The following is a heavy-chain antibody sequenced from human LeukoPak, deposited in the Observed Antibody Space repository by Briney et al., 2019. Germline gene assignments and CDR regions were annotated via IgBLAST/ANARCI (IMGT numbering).Heavy chain of an antibody. J-gene: IGHJ4*02. CDR3: AREALLTGTNHDDY. CDR1: GGSISNYY. CDR2: IYTSGST. D-gene: IGHD1-7*01. V-gene: IGHV4-4*07. Sequence: SETLSLTCTVSGGSISNYYWSWIRQPAGKGLEWIGRIYTSGSTNYNPSLKSRGTISVYKSKNHCSLKLSSVTAEDTAVYYCAREALLTGTNHDDYWGQGTLVTVSS.